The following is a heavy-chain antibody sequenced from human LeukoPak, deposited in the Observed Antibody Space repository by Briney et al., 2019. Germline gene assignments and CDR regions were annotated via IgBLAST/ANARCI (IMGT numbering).Heavy chain of an antibody. V-gene: IGHV4-39*07. J-gene: IGHJ5*02. CDR2: IYTSGST. CDR3: ARGYGGNGVLNWFDP. D-gene: IGHD4-23*01. Sequence: MSSETLSLTCTVSGGSISSSSYYWGWIRQPPGKGLEWIGRIYTSGSTNYNPSLKSRVTISVDTSKNQFSLKLSSVTAADTAVYYCARGYGGNGVLNWFDPWGQGTLVTVSS. CDR1: GGSISSSSYY.